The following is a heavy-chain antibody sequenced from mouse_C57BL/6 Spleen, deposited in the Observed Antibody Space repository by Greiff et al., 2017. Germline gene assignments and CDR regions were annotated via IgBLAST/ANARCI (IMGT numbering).Heavy chain of an antibody. CDR2: IHPNSGST. Sequence: QVQLQQPGAELVKPGASVKLSCKASGYTFTSYWMHWVKQRPGQGLEWIGMIHPNSGSTNYNEKFKSKATLTVDKSSSTAYMQLSSLTSEDSAVYYCASWYYDYDVRFAYWGQGTLVTVSA. J-gene: IGHJ3*01. D-gene: IGHD2-4*01. CDR3: ASWYYDYDVRFAY. CDR1: GYTFTSYW. V-gene: IGHV1-64*01.